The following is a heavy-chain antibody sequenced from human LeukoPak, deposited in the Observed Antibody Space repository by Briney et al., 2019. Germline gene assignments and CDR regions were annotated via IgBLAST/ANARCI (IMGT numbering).Heavy chain of an antibody. CDR2: IIPILGTA. J-gene: IGHJ5*02. CDR3: ARYPPYYDILTGYSNWFDP. D-gene: IGHD3-9*01. CDR1: GGTFSSYA. Sequence: ASVKVSCKASGGTFSSYAISWVRHAPGQGLEWMGGIIPILGTANYAQKFQGRVTITADESTSTAYMELSSLRSEDTAVYYCARYPPYYDILTGYSNWFDPWGQGTLVTVSS. V-gene: IGHV1-69*13.